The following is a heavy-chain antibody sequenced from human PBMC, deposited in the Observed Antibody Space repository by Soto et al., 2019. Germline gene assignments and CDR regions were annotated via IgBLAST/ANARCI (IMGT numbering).Heavy chain of an antibody. V-gene: IGHV3-53*01. CDR1: GFTVSSNY. J-gene: IGHJ6*02. CDR3: ARDCYDYYGMDV. CDR2: LYSGGST. Sequence: VQLVESGGGLIQPGGSLRLSCAASGFTVSSNYMSWVRQAPGKGLEWVSVLYSGGSTYYADSVKGRFTISRDNSKNTRYLQMNSLRAEDTAVYYCARDCYDYYGMDVWGQGTTVTVSS.